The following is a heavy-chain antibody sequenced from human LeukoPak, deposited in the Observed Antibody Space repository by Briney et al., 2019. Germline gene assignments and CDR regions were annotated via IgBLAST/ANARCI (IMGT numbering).Heavy chain of an antibody. D-gene: IGHD2-2*02. V-gene: IGHV3-23*01. CDR1: GFTFSSSA. CDR2: ISGSGGTT. J-gene: IGHJ4*02. CDR3: AKEYRYFDY. Sequence: GGSLRLSCAASGFTFSSSAMTWVRQAPGKGLEWVSAISGSGGTTYYADSVKGRFTISRDDSKNTLYLQMNSLRAEDTAVYYCAKEYRYFDYWGQGTLVTVSS.